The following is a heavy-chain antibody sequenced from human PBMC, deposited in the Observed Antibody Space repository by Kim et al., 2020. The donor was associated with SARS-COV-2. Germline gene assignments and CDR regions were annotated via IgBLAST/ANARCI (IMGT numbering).Heavy chain of an antibody. D-gene: IGHD3-9*01. CDR3: ARSNYDILTGYYRDDY. CDR2: IYPGDSDT. J-gene: IGHJ4*01. V-gene: IGHV5-51*01. CDR1: GYSFTSYW. Sequence: GESLKISCKGSGYSFTSYWIGWVRQMPGRGLEWMGMIYPGDSDTKYSPSFQGQVTISADKSIDPAYLQWSSLKASDTAMYYCARSNYDILTGYYRDDYWG.